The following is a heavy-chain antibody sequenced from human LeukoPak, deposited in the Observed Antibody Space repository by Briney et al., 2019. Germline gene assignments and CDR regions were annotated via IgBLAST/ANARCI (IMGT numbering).Heavy chain of an antibody. Sequence: GSLRLSCAASGFTFSDYYMSWIRQAPGKGLEWVSYISSSGTTIYYADSVKGRFTISRDNAKNSLYLQMNSLRAEDTAVYYCAREFPLYCSGGSCFSHLFDYWGQGTLVTVSS. J-gene: IGHJ4*02. CDR1: GFTFSDYY. V-gene: IGHV3-11*01. CDR3: AREFPLYCSGGSCFSHLFDY. CDR2: ISSSGTTI. D-gene: IGHD2-15*01.